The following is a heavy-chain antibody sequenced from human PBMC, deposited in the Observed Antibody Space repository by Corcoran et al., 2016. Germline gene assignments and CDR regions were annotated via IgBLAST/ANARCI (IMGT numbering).Heavy chain of an antibody. J-gene: IGHJ6*02. D-gene: IGHD6-13*01. Sequence: QVQLVQSGAEVKKPGASVKVSCKASGYTFTSYYMHWVRQAPGQGLEWMGIINPSGGSTSYAQKFQGRVTMTRDTSTSTVYMELSSLRSEDTAVYYCARPAAAGRGMGYYYYGMDGWGQGTTVTVSS. CDR2: INPSGGST. CDR1: GYTFTSYY. V-gene: IGHV1-46*01. CDR3: ARPAAAGRGMGYYYYGMDG.